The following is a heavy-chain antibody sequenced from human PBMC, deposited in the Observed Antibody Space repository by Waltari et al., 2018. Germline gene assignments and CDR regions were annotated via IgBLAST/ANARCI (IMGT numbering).Heavy chain of an antibody. Sequence: QVQLQQWGAGLLKPSETLSLTCAVYGGSFSGYYWSWIRQPPGKGLEWIGEINHSGSTNDNPSLKSRVTISVDTSENQFSLKLSSVTAADTAVYYCARGLPPPYQLLYLGWFDPWGQGTLVTVSS. CDR3: ARGLPPPYQLLYLGWFDP. J-gene: IGHJ5*02. V-gene: IGHV4-34*01. CDR2: INHSGST. D-gene: IGHD2-2*02. CDR1: GGSFSGYY.